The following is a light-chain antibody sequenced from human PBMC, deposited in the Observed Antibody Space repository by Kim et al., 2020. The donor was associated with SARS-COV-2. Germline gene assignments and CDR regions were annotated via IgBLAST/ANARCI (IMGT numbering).Light chain of an antibody. CDR2: DAS. CDR3: QQRTNWPPFT. CDR1: QSVSNF. V-gene: IGKV3-11*01. Sequence: EIVLTQFPATLSLSPGETATLSCRASQSVSNFLAWYQQKPGQAPRLLIYDASNRAPGIPARFSGSGSGTDFTPTISSLEPEDFAVYYCQQRTNWPPFTFGQGTKLEIK. J-gene: IGKJ2*01.